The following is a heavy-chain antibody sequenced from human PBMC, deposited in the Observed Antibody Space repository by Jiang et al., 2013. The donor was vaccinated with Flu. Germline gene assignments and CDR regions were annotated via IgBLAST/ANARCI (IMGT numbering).Heavy chain of an antibody. CDR2: ITPSGVVT. CDR3: ARPKTLGWSNGFVY. CDR1: GFTFSDYN. J-gene: IGHJ4*02. V-gene: IGHV1-46*01. Sequence: GAEVKKPGASVKISCRTSGFTFSDYNIHWVRQAPGQGLEWMGMITPSGVVTTSAQRFQGRLTMTRDTSTSTVHMDLSTLRPEDTAVYYRARPKTLGWSNGFVYWGQGTLVTVSS. D-gene: IGHD7-27*01.